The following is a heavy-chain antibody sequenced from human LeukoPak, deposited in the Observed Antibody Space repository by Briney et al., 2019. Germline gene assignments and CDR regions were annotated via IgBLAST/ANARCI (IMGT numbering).Heavy chain of an antibody. CDR3: AKTGQFDY. Sequence: SGGSLRLSCVASGFTFSSYAMSWVRQAPGKGLEWVSTITGSGGNTFYADPVKGLFAVSGDNSKNTLYLQMNSLRAEDTAVYYCAKTGQFDYWGQGTLVTVSS. CDR1: GFTFSSYA. V-gene: IGHV3-23*01. D-gene: IGHD7-27*01. CDR2: ITGSGGNT. J-gene: IGHJ4*02.